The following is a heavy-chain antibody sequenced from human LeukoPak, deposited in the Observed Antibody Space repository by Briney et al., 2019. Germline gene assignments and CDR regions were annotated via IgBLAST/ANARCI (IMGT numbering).Heavy chain of an antibody. V-gene: IGHV3-23*01. Sequence: AMSWVRQAPGKGLEWVSAISGSGGSTYYADSVKGRFTISRDNSKNTLYLQMNSLRAEGTAVYYCAKGGRYYYGSGSYAFDIWGQGTMVTVSS. J-gene: IGHJ3*02. CDR3: AKGGRYYYGSGSYAFDI. D-gene: IGHD3-10*01. CDR1: A. CDR2: ISGSGGST.